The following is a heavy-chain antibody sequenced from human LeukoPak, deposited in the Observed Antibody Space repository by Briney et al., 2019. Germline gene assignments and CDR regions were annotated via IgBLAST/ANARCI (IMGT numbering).Heavy chain of an antibody. CDR1: GGSISSYY. Sequence: PSETLSLTCTVSGGSISSYYLSWIRQPAGKGLEWIGRIYTSGSTKYNPSLKSRVTMSVDTSKNQFSLKLSSVTAADTAVYYCARSYCSSTSCYRYFDLWGRGTLVTVSS. CDR3: ARSYCSSTSCYRYFDL. D-gene: IGHD2-2*02. V-gene: IGHV4-4*07. CDR2: IYTSGST. J-gene: IGHJ2*01.